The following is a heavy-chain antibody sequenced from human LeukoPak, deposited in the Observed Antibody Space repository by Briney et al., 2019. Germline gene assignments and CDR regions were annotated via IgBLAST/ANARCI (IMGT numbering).Heavy chain of an antibody. CDR2: ISYDGSNE. CDR1: GFTFSSYP. V-gene: IGHV3-30-3*01. CDR3: AKDGAMAAAGYYFDY. Sequence: GGSLRLSCAASGFTFSSYPMHWVRQAPGKGLEWVAVISYDGSNEYYADSVKGRFTISRDNSKNTLYLQMNSLRAEDTAVYYCAKDGAMAAAGYYFDYWGQGTPVTVSS. J-gene: IGHJ4*02. D-gene: IGHD6-13*01.